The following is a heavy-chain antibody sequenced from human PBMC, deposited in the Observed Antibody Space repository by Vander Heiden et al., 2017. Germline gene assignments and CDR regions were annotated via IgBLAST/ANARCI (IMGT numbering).Heavy chain of an antibody. J-gene: IGHJ4*02. CDR2: IWHDGSEK. D-gene: IGHD3-22*01. CDR3: AREIQSSYSH. CDR1: GFSFSVSG. V-gene: IGHV3-33*01. Sequence: QVHLVESEGGVVQPGTSLRLSCVGSGFSFSVSGMYWGRQAPGKGLEWVAVIWHDGSEKYYADSVKGRFTISRDNSKNTVYLEMDSLRVEDTAVYYCAREIQSSYSHWGLGTQVTVSS.